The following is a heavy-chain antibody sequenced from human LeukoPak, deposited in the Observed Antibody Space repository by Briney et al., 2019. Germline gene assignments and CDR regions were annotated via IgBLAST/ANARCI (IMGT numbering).Heavy chain of an antibody. CDR3: ARDGYCSGGSCYGSPPFDY. CDR2: ISSSGSTI. D-gene: IGHD2-15*01. V-gene: IGHV3-48*03. CDR1: GFTFSSYE. Sequence: GGSLRLSCAASGFTFSSYEMNWVRQAPGKGLEWVSYISSSGSTIYYADPVKGRFTISRDNAKNSLYLQMNSLRAEDTAVYYCARDGYCSGGSCYGSPPFDYWGQGTLVTVSS. J-gene: IGHJ4*02.